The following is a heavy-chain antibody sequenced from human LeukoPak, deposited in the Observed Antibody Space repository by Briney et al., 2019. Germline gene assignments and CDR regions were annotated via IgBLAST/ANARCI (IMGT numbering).Heavy chain of an antibody. V-gene: IGHV3-23*01. CDR2: ISGSGGST. Sequence: PGGSLRLSCAASGFTFSSYAMSWVRQAPGKGLEWVSAISGSGGSTYYADSVKGRFTISRDNSKNTLYLQMNSLRAEDTALYYCARVGYTGYDIHYWGQGTLVTVSS. J-gene: IGHJ4*02. CDR3: ARVGYTGYDIHY. D-gene: IGHD5-12*01. CDR1: GFTFSSYA.